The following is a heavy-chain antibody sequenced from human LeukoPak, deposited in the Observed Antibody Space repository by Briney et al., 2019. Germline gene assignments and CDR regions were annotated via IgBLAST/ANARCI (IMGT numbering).Heavy chain of an antibody. D-gene: IGHD6-13*01. J-gene: IGHJ4*02. CDR1: GFTFSNAW. Sequence: GGSLRLSCAASGFTFSNAWMSWVRQAPGKGLEWVGRIKSKTDGGTTDYAAPVKGRFTISRDDSKNTLYLQMNSLKTEDTAVYYYTTEQQLVRFDYWGQGTLATVSS. CDR3: TTEQQLVRFDY. CDR2: IKSKTDGGTT. V-gene: IGHV3-15*01.